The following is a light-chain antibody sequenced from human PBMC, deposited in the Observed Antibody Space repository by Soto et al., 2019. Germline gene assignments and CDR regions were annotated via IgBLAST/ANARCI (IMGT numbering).Light chain of an antibody. CDR1: QSISTW. V-gene: IGKV1-5*03. J-gene: IGKJ2*01. CDR2: KAS. Sequence: DIQMTQSPSTLSASVGDRVTITCRASQSISTWLAWYQQKPGKAPKLLIYKASSLESGVPSRFSGSGSGTEFTLTISSLPPEDFATFYCQQYNIFPYTFGQGTKLEI. CDR3: QQYNIFPYT.